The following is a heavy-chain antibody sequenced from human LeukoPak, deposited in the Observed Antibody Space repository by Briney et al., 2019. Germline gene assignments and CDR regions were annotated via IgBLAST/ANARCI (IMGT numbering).Heavy chain of an antibody. V-gene: IGHV4-59*01. Sequence: SETLSLTCTVSGGSISSYYWSWIRQPPGKGLEWIGYIYYSGSTNYNPSLKSRVTISVDTSKNQFSLKLSSVTAADTAVYYCARDHGGNSYYYYYMDVWGKGTTVTVSS. CDR3: ARDHGGNSYYYYYMDV. D-gene: IGHD4-23*01. CDR1: GGSISSYY. CDR2: IYYSGST. J-gene: IGHJ6*03.